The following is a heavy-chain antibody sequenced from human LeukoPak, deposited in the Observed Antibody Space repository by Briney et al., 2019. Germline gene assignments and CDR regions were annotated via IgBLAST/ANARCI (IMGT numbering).Heavy chain of an antibody. CDR1: GGSLSGLY. V-gene: IGHV4-34*01. D-gene: IGHD4-17*01. J-gene: IGHJ5*02. CDR3: ARRLRGPYNWFDP. CDR2: INHSGST. Sequence: AETLSLTCAVYGGSLSGLYWSWIRPPPGKGLEWIGDINHSGSTNYNPSLKSRVTISVDTSKNQFSRKLSSVTAADTAVYYCARRLRGPYNWFDPWGQGTLVTVSS.